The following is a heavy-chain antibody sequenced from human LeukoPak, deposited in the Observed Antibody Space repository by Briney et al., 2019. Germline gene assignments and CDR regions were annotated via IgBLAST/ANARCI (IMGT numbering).Heavy chain of an antibody. D-gene: IGHD3-9*01. CDR1: GGSLSTSSYY. V-gene: IGHV4-61*01. J-gene: IGHJ5*02. CDR3: ARELEYYDILTGYYQYNWFDP. Sequence: SETLSLTCTVSGGSLSTSSYYWSWIRQPPGKGLEWIGYIYYSGSTNYNPSLESRVTISVDTSKNQFSLKLSSVTAADTAVYYCARELEYYDILTGYYQYNWFDPWGQGTLVTVSS. CDR2: IYYSGST.